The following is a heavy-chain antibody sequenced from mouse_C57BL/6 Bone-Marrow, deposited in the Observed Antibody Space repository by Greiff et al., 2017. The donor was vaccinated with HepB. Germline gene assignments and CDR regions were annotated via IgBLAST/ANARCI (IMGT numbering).Heavy chain of an antibody. CDR2: ISNGGGST. CDR3: ARLSWAWFAY. Sequence: DVKLVESGGGLVQPGGSLKLSCAASGFTFSDYYMYWVRQTPEKRLEWVAYISNGGGSTYYPDTVKGRFTISRDNAKNPLYLQMSRLKSDDTAMYYCARLSWAWFAYWGQGTLVTVSA. CDR1: GFTFSDYY. D-gene: IGHD4-1*01. V-gene: IGHV5-12*01. J-gene: IGHJ3*01.